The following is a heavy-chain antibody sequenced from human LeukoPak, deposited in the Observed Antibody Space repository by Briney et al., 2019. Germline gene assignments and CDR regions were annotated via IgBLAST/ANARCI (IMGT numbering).Heavy chain of an antibody. D-gene: IGHD2-21*02. CDR1: GFTFSSYG. J-gene: IGHJ1*01. CDR2: IWYDGSNK. V-gene: IGHV3-33*01. CDR3: ARGVYCGGDCYSPGLEYFQH. Sequence: GGSLRLSCAASGFTFSSYGMHWVRRAPGKGLEWVAVIWYDGSNKYYADSVKGRFTISRDNSKNTLYLQMNSLRAEDTAVYYCARGVYCGGDCYSPGLEYFQHWGQGTLVTVSS.